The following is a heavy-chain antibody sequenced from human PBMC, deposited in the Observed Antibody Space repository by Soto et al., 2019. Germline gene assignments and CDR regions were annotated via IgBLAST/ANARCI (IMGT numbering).Heavy chain of an antibody. CDR2: IWYDGSNK. V-gene: IGHV3-33*01. CDR1: GFTFSSYG. CDR3: ARDSTGRGPYSSSWYPDY. D-gene: IGHD6-13*01. J-gene: IGHJ4*02. Sequence: GGSLRLSCAASGFTFSSYGMHWVRQAPGKGLEWVAVIWYDGSNKYYADSVKGRFTISRDNSKNTLYLQMNSLRAEDTAVYYCARDSTGRGPYSSSWYPDYWGQGTLVTVSS.